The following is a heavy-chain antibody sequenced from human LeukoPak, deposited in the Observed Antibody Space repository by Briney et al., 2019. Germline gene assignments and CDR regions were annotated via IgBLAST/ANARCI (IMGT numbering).Heavy chain of an antibody. Sequence: WVRQPPGKGLEWIGSIYYSGSTYYNPSLKSRVTISVDTSKNQFSLKLSSVTAADTAVYYCARDLGAAAEPGDDYWGQGTLVTVSS. CDR2: IYYSGST. D-gene: IGHD6-13*01. CDR3: ARDLGAAAEPGDDY. J-gene: IGHJ4*02. V-gene: IGHV4-39*07.